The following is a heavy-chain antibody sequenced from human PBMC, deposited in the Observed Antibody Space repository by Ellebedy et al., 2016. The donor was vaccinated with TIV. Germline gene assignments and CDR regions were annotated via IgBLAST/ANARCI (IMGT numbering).Heavy chain of an antibody. Sequence: MPSETLSLTCTVSGGSISSSSYYWGWIRQPPGKGLEWIGSIYYSGSTYYNPSLKSRVTISVDTSKNQFPLKLSSVTSADTAVYYCARHRTDYGGNHFDYWGQGTLVTVSS. D-gene: IGHD4-23*01. J-gene: IGHJ4*02. CDR1: GGSISSSSYY. CDR3: ARHRTDYGGNHFDY. V-gene: IGHV4-39*01. CDR2: IYYSGST.